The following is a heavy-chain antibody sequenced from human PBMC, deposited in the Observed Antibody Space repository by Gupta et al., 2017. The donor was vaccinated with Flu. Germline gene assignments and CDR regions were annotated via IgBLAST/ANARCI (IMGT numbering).Heavy chain of an antibody. CDR3: ATVTSGC. D-gene: IGHD4-17*01. CDR1: GFTFSNSY. CDR2: INPDGSST. J-gene: IGHJ4*02. Sequence: EMQLVESGGGLVQPGGSLRLSCAASGFTFSNSYLQWVRQAPGKGLVWVSRINPDGSSTTYAESVKGRFTISRDNAKNTLYLQMNSLGDDDTAVYYCATVTSGCWGQGTLVTVSS. V-gene: IGHV3-74*03.